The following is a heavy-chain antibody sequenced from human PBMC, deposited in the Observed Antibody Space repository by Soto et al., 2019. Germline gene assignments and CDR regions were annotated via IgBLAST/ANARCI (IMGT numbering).Heavy chain of an antibody. CDR3: AKEKGGLWLANFDY. J-gene: IGHJ4*02. D-gene: IGHD6-19*01. V-gene: IGHV3-23*01. Sequence: EVQLLESGGGLVQPGGSLRLYCAASRFTFSSYAMSWVRQAPGKGLEWVSAISGSGGSTYYADSVKGRFTISRDNSKNTLYLQMNSLRAEDTAVSYCAKEKGGLWLANFDYWGQGTLVTVSS. CDR2: ISGSGGST. CDR1: RFTFSSYA.